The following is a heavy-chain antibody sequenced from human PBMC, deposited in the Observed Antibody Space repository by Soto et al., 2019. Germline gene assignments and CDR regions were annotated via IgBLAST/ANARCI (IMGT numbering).Heavy chain of an antibody. CDR2: IDPSDSYT. CDR1: GYSFTSYW. V-gene: IGHV5-10-1*01. CDR3: ARRRVRSSGPYYYGMNV. J-gene: IGHJ6*02. Sequence: RGESLKISCKGSGYSFTSYWISWVRQMTGKGLEWMGRIDPSDSYTNYSPSFQGHVTISADKSISTGYLQWSSLKASATARYYCARRRVRSSGPYYYGMNVWGQGTTVTVSS. D-gene: IGHD6-6*01.